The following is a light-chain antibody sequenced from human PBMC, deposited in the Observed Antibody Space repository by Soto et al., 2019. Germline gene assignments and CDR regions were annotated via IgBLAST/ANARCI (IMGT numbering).Light chain of an antibody. J-gene: IGKJ1*01. CDR2: GAS. CDR3: QQYGSSPWT. V-gene: IGKV3-20*01. Sequence: EIVLTQSPGTLSLSPGERATLSCRASQSVSSSYLAWYQQKPGQAPRLLIYGASSRATGIPDRFSGSGSGTDFTLTISRLESEDLAEYYCQQYGSSPWTFGQETKLEIK. CDR1: QSVSSSY.